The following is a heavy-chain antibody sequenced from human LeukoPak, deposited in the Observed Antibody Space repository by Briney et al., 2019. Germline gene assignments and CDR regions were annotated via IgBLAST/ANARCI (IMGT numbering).Heavy chain of an antibody. CDR2: IYTSGGT. D-gene: IGHD5-24*01. CDR3: ARDKGMATIPGAFDI. Sequence: PSETLSLTCPVSAASISTNYWSWIRHPHGKGLEWIGSIYTSGGTTYNPSLKSRVTISGDTPTNQLSLNLSSVTAADTAVYYCARDKGMATIPGAFDIWGQGTMVTVSS. J-gene: IGHJ3*02. V-gene: IGHV4-59*01. CDR1: AASISTNY.